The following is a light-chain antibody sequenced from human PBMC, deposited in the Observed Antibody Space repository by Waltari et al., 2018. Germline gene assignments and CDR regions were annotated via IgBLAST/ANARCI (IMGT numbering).Light chain of an antibody. J-gene: IGLJ3*02. CDR2: EVN. CDR1: SSDIGYYNH. CDR3: TSYTISTTWV. V-gene: IGLV2-14*01. Sequence: QSALTQPASVSGSPGQSITISCTGTSSDIGYYNHVPWSQQYPGRAPKLMIYEVNNRPSGVSNRVAGSKSDNTASLTVSGLQAEDEAHYYCTSYTISTTWVFGGGTKLTVL.